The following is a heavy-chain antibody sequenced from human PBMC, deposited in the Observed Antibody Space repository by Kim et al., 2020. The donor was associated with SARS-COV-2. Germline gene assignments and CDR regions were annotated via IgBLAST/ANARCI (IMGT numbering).Heavy chain of an antibody. V-gene: IGHV1-69*13. CDR1: GDTFSSYA. CDR2: IIPIFGTA. D-gene: IGHD6-19*01. CDR3: AIYSSGGIFYFDY. Sequence: SVKVSCKASGDTFSSYAISWVRQAPGQGLEWMGGIIPIFGTANYAQKFQGRVTITADESTSTAYMELSSLRSEDTAVYYCAIYSSGGIFYFDYWGQGTLVTVSS. J-gene: IGHJ4*02.